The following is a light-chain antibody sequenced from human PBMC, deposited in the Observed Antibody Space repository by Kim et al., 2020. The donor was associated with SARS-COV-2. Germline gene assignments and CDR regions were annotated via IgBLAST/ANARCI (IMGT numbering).Light chain of an antibody. J-gene: IGLJ2*01. V-gene: IGLV3-19*01. CDR2: GKN. Sequence: VGWRQRVRITRQGDSLRSYYTTCCQQKPGQAPIVVVYGKNNRPSGIPARFSGSSSGNTASLTITGTQAGDEADYYCNSRDNNDNVLFGGGTRLTVL. CDR3: NSRDNNDNVL. CDR1: SLRSYY.